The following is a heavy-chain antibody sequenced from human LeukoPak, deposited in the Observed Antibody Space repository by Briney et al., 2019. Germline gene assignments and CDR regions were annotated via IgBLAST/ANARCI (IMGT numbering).Heavy chain of an antibody. CDR2: ISASDGRT. V-gene: IGHV3-23*01. D-gene: IGHD6-19*01. CDR1: RFTFSSYG. J-gene: IGHJ3*02. Sequence: GGSLRLSCAASRFTFSSYGMSWVRQAPGKGLEWVSGISASDGRTYYADSVKGRFTISRDNSKNTLYLQMNSLRAEDTAVYYCAKLGAVAGTDDAFDIWGQGTMVTVSS. CDR3: AKLGAVAGTDDAFDI.